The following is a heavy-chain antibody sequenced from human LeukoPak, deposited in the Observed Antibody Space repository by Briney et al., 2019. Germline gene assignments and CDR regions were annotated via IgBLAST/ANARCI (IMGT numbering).Heavy chain of an antibody. Sequence: SETLSLTCTVSGGSISSTFDYLGWIRQPPGKGLEWIGSIYYSGGTFYNPSLKSQVIISVDTSKNQFSLKLSSVTAADTAVYYCARQIIAVNAFDIWGQGTMVTVSS. D-gene: IGHD2/OR15-2a*01. CDR2: IYYSGGT. CDR1: GGSISSTFDY. V-gene: IGHV4-39*01. J-gene: IGHJ3*02. CDR3: ARQIIAVNAFDI.